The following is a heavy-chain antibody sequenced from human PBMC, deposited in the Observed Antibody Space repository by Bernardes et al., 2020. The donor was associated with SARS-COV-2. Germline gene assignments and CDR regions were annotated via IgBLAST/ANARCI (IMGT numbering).Heavy chain of an antibody. Sequence: GSLSLSCAASGFTFSSYSMNWVRQAPGKGLEWVSSISSSSTYIYYADSVKGRFTISRDNAKNSLYLQMNSLRAEDTAVYYCARGGLAVAETYYYYGMDVWGQGTTVTVSS. CDR2: ISSSSTYI. CDR3: ARGGLAVAETYYYYGMDV. V-gene: IGHV3-21*01. CDR1: GFTFSSYS. J-gene: IGHJ6*02. D-gene: IGHD6-19*01.